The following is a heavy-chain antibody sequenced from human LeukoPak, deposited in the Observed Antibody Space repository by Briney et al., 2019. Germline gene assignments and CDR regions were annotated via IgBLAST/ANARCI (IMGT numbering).Heavy chain of an antibody. CDR2: ILTSGST. J-gene: IGHJ4*02. V-gene: IGHV4-4*09. CDR3: ARVRVSGSYLYYFDY. Sequence: PSETLSLTCTVSGGSISSYHWSWVRQPPGKRLEWIGYILTSGSTNYNPSLKSRLTISVDTSTNQFTLKLSSVTAADTAVYYCARVRVSGSYLYYFDYWGQGTLVTVSS. CDR1: GGSISSYH. D-gene: IGHD1-26*01.